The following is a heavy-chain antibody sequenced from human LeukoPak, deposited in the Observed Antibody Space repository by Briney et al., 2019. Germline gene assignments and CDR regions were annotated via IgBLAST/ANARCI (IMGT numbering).Heavy chain of an antibody. CDR2: ISYDGSNK. CDR1: GFTFSSYA. Sequence: PGRSLRLSCAASGFTFSSYAMHWVRQAPGKGLEWVAVISYDGSNKYYADSVKGRFTISRDNSKNTLYLQMNSLRAEDTAVYYCARIRSTGTSCYFDYWGQGTLVTVSS. CDR3: ARIRSTGTSCYFDY. V-gene: IGHV3-30-3*01. J-gene: IGHJ4*02. D-gene: IGHD2-2*01.